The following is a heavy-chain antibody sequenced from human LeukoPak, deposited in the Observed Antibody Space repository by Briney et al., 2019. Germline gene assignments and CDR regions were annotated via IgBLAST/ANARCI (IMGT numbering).Heavy chain of an antibody. CDR3: AKDRAPYGSGGGEDYFDL. D-gene: IGHD3-10*01. Sequence: GGSLRLSCVGSGFTFINYAMTWVRQSPARGLEYVSSSSGSGASTHYADSVKGRFTISRGNSRNTLYLEMSSLRVEDSALYYCAKDRAPYGSGGGEDYFDLWGRGTLVTVSS. V-gene: IGHV3-23*01. J-gene: IGHJ2*01. CDR1: GFTFINYA. CDR2: SSGSGAST.